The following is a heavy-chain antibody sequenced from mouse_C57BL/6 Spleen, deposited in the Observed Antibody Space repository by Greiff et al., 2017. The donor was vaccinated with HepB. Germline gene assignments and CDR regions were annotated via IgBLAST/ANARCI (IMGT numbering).Heavy chain of an antibody. Sequence: EVKLVESGAELVRPGASVKLSCTASGFNIKDDYMHWVKQRPEQGLEWIGWIDPENGDTEYASKFQGKATITADTSSNTAYLQLSSLTSEDTAVYYCTSGRLRRGDYYAMDYWGQGTSVTVSS. CDR1: GFNIKDDY. V-gene: IGHV14-4*01. CDR2: IDPENGDT. D-gene: IGHD2-4*01. J-gene: IGHJ4*01. CDR3: TSGRLRRGDYYAMDY.